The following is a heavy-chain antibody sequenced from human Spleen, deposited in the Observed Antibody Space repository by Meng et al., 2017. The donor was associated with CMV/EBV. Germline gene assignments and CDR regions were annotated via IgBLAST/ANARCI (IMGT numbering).Heavy chain of an antibody. D-gene: IGHD5-12*01. J-gene: IGHJ4*02. CDR3: HAQRGVATIPPTEYYFDY. CDR1: GFTFSSYA. Sequence: GGSLRLSCAASGFTFSSYAMSWVRQAPGKGLEWVANIKQDGSEKYYVDSVKGRFTISRDNAKNSLYLQMNSLRAEDTAVYYCHAQRGVATIPPTEYYFDYWGQGMLVTVSS. V-gene: IGHV3-7*01. CDR2: IKQDGSEK.